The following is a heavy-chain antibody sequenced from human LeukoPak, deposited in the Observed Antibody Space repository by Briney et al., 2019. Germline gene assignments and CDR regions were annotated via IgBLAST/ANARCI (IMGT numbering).Heavy chain of an antibody. Sequence: GESLKISCKGSGYSFTSYWIGWVRQMPGKGLEWMGIIYPGDSDTRYSPSFQGQVTISADKSISTAYLQWSSLKASDTAIYYCARLVHEGLHTKNWFDPWGQGTLVTVSS. CDR1: GYSFTSYW. V-gene: IGHV5-51*01. CDR2: IYPGDSDT. J-gene: IGHJ5*02. CDR3: ARLVHEGLHTKNWFDP.